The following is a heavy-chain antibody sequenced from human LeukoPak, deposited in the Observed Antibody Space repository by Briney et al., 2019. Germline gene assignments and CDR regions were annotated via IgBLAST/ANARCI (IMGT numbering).Heavy chain of an antibody. D-gene: IGHD1-1*01. CDR2: IYYSGST. J-gene: IGHJ6*03. CDR1: GGSISSYY. CDR3: ARLEYYYYYYMDV. V-gene: IGHV4-59*01. Sequence: SETLSLTCTVSGGSISSYYWSWIRQPPGKGLEWIGYIYYSGSTNYNPSLKSRVTISVDTSKNQFSLKLSSVTAADTAVYYCARLEYYYYYYMDVWGKGTTVTVSS.